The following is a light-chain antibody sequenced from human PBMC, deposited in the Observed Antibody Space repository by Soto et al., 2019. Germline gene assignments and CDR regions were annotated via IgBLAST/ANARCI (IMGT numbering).Light chain of an antibody. J-gene: IGLJ1*01. CDR3: QSYDSSLSGYV. CDR2: GNS. CDR1: SSNIGAGYD. V-gene: IGLV1-40*01. Sequence: QSVLTQPPSVYGAPEQRVTISCNRSSSNIGAGYDVHWYQQLPGTAPKLLIYGNSNRPSGVPDRFSGSKSCTSASLAITGLHAEDEADYYCQSYDSSLSGYVFGTGTKVTVL.